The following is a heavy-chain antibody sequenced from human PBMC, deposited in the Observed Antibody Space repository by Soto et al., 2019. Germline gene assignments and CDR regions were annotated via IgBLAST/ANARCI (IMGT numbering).Heavy chain of an antibody. CDR1: GGTFSSYA. V-gene: IGHV1-69*13. Sequence: SVKVSCNASGGTFSSYAISWVRQAPGQGLEWMGGIIPIFGTANYAQKFQGRVTITADESTSTAYMELSSLRSEDTAVYYCARVHSSSWYRDVQYYFDYWGQGTLVTVSS. CDR3: ARVHSSSWYRDVQYYFDY. D-gene: IGHD6-13*01. J-gene: IGHJ4*02. CDR2: IIPIFGTA.